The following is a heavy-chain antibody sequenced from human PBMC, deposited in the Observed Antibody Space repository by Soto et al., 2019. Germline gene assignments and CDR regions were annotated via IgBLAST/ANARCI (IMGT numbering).Heavy chain of an antibody. CDR3: ARRGTCSGSPSCGMDV. V-gene: IGHV4-39*01. CDR1: GGSMSSSNYY. CDR2: IYYSGST. Sequence: SETLSLTCTVSGGSMSSSNYYWGWIRQPPGKGLEWIGSIYYSGSTYYNPSLKSRVTISVDTSKKQFSLKLSSVIAADTAVYYCARRGTCSGSPSCGMDVWGQGTTVTVSS. D-gene: IGHD3-10*02. J-gene: IGHJ6*02.